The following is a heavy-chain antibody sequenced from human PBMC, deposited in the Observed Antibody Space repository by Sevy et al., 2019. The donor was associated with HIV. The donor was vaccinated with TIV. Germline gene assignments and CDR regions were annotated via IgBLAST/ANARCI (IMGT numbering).Heavy chain of an antibody. Sequence: ASVKVSCKASGYTFTSYYVHWLRQAPGQGLEWMGWINPKTGGTYFAKKFQDRVTMTTGTSINTAYMELSGLRFDDTAVYYCARMGDYFDTSGYYPLKYWGQGTLVTVSS. J-gene: IGHJ4*02. D-gene: IGHD3-22*01. CDR2: INPKTGGT. V-gene: IGHV1-2*02. CDR3: ARMGDYFDTSGYYPLKY. CDR1: GYTFTSYY.